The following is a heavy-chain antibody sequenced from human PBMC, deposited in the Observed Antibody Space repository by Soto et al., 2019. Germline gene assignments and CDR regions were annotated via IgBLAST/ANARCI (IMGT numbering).Heavy chain of an antibody. V-gene: IGHV1-46*01. J-gene: IGHJ6*02. CDR2: INPSGGSA. CDR1: GYTFTSYY. CDR3: AGPSSSSHYYYYYGMDV. Sequence: ASVKVSCTATGYTFTSYYMHWVRQAPGQGLEWMGIINPSGGSASYAQKFQGRVTMTRDTSTSTVYMELSSLRSEDTAVYYCAGPSSSSHYYYYYGMDVWGQGTTVTVSS. D-gene: IGHD6-6*01.